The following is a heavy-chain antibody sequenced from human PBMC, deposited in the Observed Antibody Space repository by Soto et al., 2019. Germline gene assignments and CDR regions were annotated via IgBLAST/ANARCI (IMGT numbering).Heavy chain of an antibody. CDR1: EFTFSNYA. D-gene: IGHD3-3*01. Sequence: PGESLKISCSVSEFTFSNYAMHWVRQAPGKGLEWVAVISYDGSNKYYADSVKGRFTISRDNSKNTLYLQMNSLRAEDTAVYYCARAKITIFGVVTNYYGMDVWGQGTTVTVSS. CDR3: ARAKITIFGVVTNYYGMDV. CDR2: ISYDGSNK. J-gene: IGHJ6*02. V-gene: IGHV3-30-3*01.